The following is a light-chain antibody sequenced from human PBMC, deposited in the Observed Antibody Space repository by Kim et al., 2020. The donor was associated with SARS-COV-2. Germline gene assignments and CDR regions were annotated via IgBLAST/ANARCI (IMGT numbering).Light chain of an antibody. CDR1: KHVSSRY. J-gene: IGKJ1*01. V-gene: IGKV3D-20*02. CDR3: QHFLT. Sequence: SLSVFAGERITLSSRTSKHVSSRYLAWYQQRPGQAPRLLIYAATTGATGIAGSFIGSGSGTDFTLAINRLGPEDVAVYYCQHFLTFGQGTKVDIK. CDR2: AAT.